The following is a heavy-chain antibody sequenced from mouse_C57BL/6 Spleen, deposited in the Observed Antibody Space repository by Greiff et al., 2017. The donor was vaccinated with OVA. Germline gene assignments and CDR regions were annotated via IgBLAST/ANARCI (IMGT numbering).Heavy chain of an antibody. J-gene: IGHJ1*03. CDR1: GYSITSGYY. CDR3: ARGRRYFDV. CDR2: ISYDGSN. Sequence: EVQLQQSGPGLVKPSQSLSLTCSVTGYSITSGYYWNWIRQFPGNKLEWMGYISYDGSNNYNPSLKNRISITRDTSKNQFFLKLNSVTTEDTATYYCARGRRYFDVWGTGTTVTVSS. V-gene: IGHV3-6*01. D-gene: IGHD2-12*01.